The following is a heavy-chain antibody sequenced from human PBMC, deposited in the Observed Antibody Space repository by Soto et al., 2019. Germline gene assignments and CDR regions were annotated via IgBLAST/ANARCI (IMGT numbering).Heavy chain of an antibody. CDR2: IKSKTDGGTT. CDR1: GFTFSNAW. CDR3: TTPGTLRRVGNKLYYMDV. D-gene: IGHD1-1*01. Sequence: PGGSLRLSCAASGFTFSNAWMSWVRQAPGKGLEWVGRIKSKTDGGTTNYAAPVKGRFTISRDDSKNTLYLQMNSLKTEDTAVYYCTTPGTLRRVGNKLYYMDVWGKGTTVTVSS. V-gene: IGHV3-15*01. J-gene: IGHJ6*03.